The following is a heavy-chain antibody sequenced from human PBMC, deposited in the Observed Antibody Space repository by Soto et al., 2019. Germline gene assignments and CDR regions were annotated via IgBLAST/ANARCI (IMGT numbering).Heavy chain of an antibody. Sequence: GGSLRLSCAASRFTFSSYSMNWVRQAPGKGLEWVSSISSSSSYIYYADSVKGRFTISRDNAKNSLYLQMNSLRAEDTAVYYCARDHLFNYYYYGMDVWGQGTTVTVSS. J-gene: IGHJ6*02. CDR2: ISSSSSYI. CDR3: ARDHLFNYYYYGMDV. CDR1: RFTFSSYS. V-gene: IGHV3-21*01.